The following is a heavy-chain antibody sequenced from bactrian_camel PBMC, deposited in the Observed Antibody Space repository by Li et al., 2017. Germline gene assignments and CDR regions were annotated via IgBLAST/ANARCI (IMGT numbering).Heavy chain of an antibody. D-gene: IGHD5*01. V-gene: IGHV3S53*01. J-gene: IGHJ4*01. Sequence: QVQLVESGGGSVQAGGSLRLSCTAAFGYTDCNYDVSWYRQTPGKEREFVAAIDNDGSTDYADSVKGRFTVAQDNAENTVYLHMNNLQPEETAMYYCARSRCVFRGCDLSTSGYYYGGQGTQVTVS. CDR1: GYTDCNYD. CDR3: ARSRCVFRGCDLSTSGYYY. CDR2: IDNDGST.